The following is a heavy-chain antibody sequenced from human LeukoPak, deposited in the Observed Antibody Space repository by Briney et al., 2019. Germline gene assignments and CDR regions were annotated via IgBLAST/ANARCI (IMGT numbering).Heavy chain of an antibody. J-gene: IGHJ4*02. D-gene: IGHD4-17*01. CDR2: ISYDGSNK. CDR1: GFTFSSYA. V-gene: IGHV3-30-3*01. Sequence: GGSLRLSCAASGFTFSSYAMHWVRQAPGKGLEWVAVISYDGSNKYYADSVKGRFTISRDNSKNTLYLQMNSLRAEDTAVYYCARGRAYGDYALWGQGTLVTVSS. CDR3: ARGRAYGDYAL.